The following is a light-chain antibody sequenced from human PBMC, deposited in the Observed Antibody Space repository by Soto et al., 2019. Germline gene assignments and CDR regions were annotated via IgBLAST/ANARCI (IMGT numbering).Light chain of an antibody. J-gene: IGKJ5*01. CDR2: GAS. V-gene: IGKV3-15*01. CDR3: QQYNSVPLFT. CDR1: QTVSRD. Sequence: EIGTKKYPVALCGSPVEIATLSLSVSQTVSRDLEWYQQKPGQVPRLLIFGASTRATGIPDRFSGSGSGTDFTLTISSLQSEDFAVYYCQQYNSVPLFTFGAGTRLEI.